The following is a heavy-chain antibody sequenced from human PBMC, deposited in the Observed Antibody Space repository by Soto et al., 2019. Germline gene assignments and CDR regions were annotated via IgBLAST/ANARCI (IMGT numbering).Heavy chain of an antibody. CDR1: GFTFNTDG. J-gene: IGHJ6*02. CDR2: IAYDGTNK. Sequence: QVQLVESGGGVVQPGGALRLSCAASGFTFNTDGMHWVRQAPGEGLEWVAVIAYDGTNKYYRDSVKGRFTVSRDNSKNTLYLLMNSLRPEDTAVYYCAKVSDRHYAMDVWGQGTTVTVSS. CDR3: AKVSDRHYAMDV. V-gene: IGHV3-30*18.